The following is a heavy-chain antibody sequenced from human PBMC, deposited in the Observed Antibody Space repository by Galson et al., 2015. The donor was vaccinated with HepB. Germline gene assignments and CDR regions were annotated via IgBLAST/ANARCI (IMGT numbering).Heavy chain of an antibody. J-gene: IGHJ4*02. CDR3: AKDRWGTGGWYDY. V-gene: IGHV3-48*01. CDR1: GFTFSNCD. CDR2: ISSSSSTI. Sequence: SLRLSCAASGFTFSNCDMNWVRQAPGKGLEWLSYISSSSSTIYYADSVKGRFTISRDDAKKSLYLQMNSLRAEDTAVYYCAKDRWGTGGWYDYWGQGTLVTVSS. D-gene: IGHD6-19*01.